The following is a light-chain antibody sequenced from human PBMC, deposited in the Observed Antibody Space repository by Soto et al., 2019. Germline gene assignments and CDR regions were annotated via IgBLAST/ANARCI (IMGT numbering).Light chain of an antibody. CDR2: DVS. J-gene: IGLJ1*01. V-gene: IGLV2-14*03. CDR1: SSDVGGYNY. CDR3: YSYTSSNTYV. Sequence: QSALTQPASMSGSPGQSITISCTGTSSDVGGYNYVSWYQHHPGKVPQLMIYDVSNRPSGVSNRFPGSKSGNTASLTISGLQAEDEADYYCYSYTSSNTYVFGTGTKVTVL.